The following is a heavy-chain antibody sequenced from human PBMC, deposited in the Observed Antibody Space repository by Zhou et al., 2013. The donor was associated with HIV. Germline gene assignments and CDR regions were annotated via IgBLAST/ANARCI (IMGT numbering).Heavy chain of an antibody. CDR1: GYTFTNYG. D-gene: IGHD3-10*01. V-gene: IGHV1-18*01. CDR3: ARVPTPSPLWFGLISTGSYFYGMDV. J-gene: IGHJ6*02. CDR2: ISAYSGNT. Sequence: QVQLVQSGAEVKKPGASMKVSCKASGYTFTNYGITWVRQAPGQGLEWMGWISAYSGNTNYAQKLQGRVTMTTDTSTSTAYMELRSLRSDDTAVYYXARVPTPSPLWFGLISTGSYFYGMDVWGQGP.